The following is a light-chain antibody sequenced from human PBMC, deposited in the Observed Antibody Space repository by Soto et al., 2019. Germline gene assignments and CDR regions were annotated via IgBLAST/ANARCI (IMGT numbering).Light chain of an antibody. CDR2: DVS. CDR1: SSDVGGYNY. Sequence: QSALTQPASVSGSPGQSITISCTGTSSDVGGYNYVSWYQQHPRKAPKLMIYDVSNRPSGVSNRVSGSKYGNTASLAISGLQAEDEAEYYCSSYTSSSPVVFGGGTQLTVL. V-gene: IGLV2-14*01. J-gene: IGLJ2*01. CDR3: SSYTSSSPVV.